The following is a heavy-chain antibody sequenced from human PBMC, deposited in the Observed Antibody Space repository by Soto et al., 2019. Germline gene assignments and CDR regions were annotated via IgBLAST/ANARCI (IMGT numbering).Heavy chain of an antibody. CDR2: IYYSGST. V-gene: IGHV4-59*01. D-gene: IGHD3-3*01. Sequence: PSETLSLTCTVSGGSISSYYWSWIRQPPGKGLEWIGYIYYSGSTNYNPSLKSRVTISVDTSKNQFSLKLSSVTAADTAVYYCAGGGGLYDFWSGYPNWPPYSMDVWGQGTTVTVAS. J-gene: IGHJ6*02. CDR3: AGGGGLYDFWSGYPNWPPYSMDV. CDR1: GGSISSYY.